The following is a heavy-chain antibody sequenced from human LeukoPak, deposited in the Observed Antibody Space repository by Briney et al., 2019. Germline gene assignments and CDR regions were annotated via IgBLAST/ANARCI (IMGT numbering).Heavy chain of an antibody. V-gene: IGHV3-7*01. CDR3: VRDGGTDWYDP. CDR1: GFTISDYW. D-gene: IGHD3-16*01. J-gene: IGHJ5*02. Sequence: GGSLRLSCAASGFTISDYWMTWVRQAPGKGLEWVANIKQDGSEKTYVDSVKGRFTISRDNAKNSIFLQMNSLRVEGMAMYYCVRDGGTDWYDPWGQGTLVSVSS. CDR2: IKQDGSEK.